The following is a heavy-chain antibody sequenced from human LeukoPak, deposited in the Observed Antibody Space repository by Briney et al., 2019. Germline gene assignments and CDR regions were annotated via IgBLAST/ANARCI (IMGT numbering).Heavy chain of an antibody. Sequence: AGGSLRLSCAASGFTFSSYAMSWVRQAPGKGLEWVSGISGSGGSTYYADSVKGRFTISRDNSKNTLFSQMNSLRAEDTAAYYCAKEATRNKVTNRPFEYWGQGILVAVSS. CDR1: GFTFSSYA. CDR2: ISGSGGST. D-gene: IGHD4-11*01. V-gene: IGHV3-23*01. J-gene: IGHJ4*02. CDR3: AKEATRNKVTNRPFEY.